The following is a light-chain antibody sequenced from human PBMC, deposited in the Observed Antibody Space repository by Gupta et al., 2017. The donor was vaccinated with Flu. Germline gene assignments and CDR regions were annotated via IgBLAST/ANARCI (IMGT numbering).Light chain of an antibody. CDR1: SGFDVGSYR. CDR2: YTVDSEK. Sequence: CTLGSGFDVGSYRIICYQQKPGSPPPFLPRYTVDSEKQQGSGVPSRFSGYKDVSDNVGILVMSGLQSEEYAYYYCMIWHSGVWVFGGGTKLTVL. CDR3: MIWHSGVWV. J-gene: IGLJ3*02. V-gene: IGLV5-45*01.